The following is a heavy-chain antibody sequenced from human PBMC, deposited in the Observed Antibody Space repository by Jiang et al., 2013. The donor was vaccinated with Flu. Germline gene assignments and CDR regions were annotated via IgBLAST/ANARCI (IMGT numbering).Heavy chain of an antibody. CDR3: ARVILSYGANWFDP. D-gene: IGHD4/OR15-4a*01. V-gene: IGHV7-4-1*02. CDR2: INTNTGNP. J-gene: IGHJ5*02. Sequence: VRQAPGQGLEWMGWINTNTGNPTYAQGFTGRFVFSLDTSVSTAYLQISSLKAEDTAVYYCARVILSYGANWFDPWGQGTLVTVSS.